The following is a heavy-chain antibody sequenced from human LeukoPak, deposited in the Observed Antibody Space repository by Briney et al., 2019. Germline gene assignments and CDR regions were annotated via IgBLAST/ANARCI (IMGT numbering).Heavy chain of an antibody. V-gene: IGHV3-23*01. D-gene: IGHD3-22*01. CDR3: AKGGYYYDNSGYYLYYFDY. J-gene: IGHJ4*02. Sequence: GGSLRLSCAASGFTFSSYAMSWVRQAPGKGLEWVSAISGSGGSTYYADSVKGRFTISRDNSKNTLYLQMNSLRAEDTAVYYCAKGGYYYDNSGYYLYYFDYWAREPWSPSPQ. CDR1: GFTFSSYA. CDR2: ISGSGGST.